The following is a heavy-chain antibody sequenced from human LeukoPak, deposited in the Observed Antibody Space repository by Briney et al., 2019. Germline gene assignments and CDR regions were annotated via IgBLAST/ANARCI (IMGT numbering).Heavy chain of an antibody. D-gene: IGHD4-11*01. CDR2: ISSSSSYI. J-gene: IGHJ3*02. V-gene: IGHV3-21*01. CDR1: GFTFSSYS. CDR3: ARGYSNYGYAFDI. Sequence: GGSLRLSCAASGFTFSSYSMNWVRQAPGKGLEWVSSISSSSSYIYYADSVKGRFTISRDNAKNSLYLQMNGLRVEDTAVYYCARGYSNYGYAFDIWGQGTMVTVSS.